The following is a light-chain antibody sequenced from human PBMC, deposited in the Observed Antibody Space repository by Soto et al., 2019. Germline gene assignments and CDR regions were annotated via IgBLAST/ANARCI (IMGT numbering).Light chain of an antibody. CDR3: QSYDSSLSGVV. J-gene: IGLJ2*01. CDR2: EVN. V-gene: IGLV2-8*01. CDR1: SSDVGGYNF. Sequence: QSALTQPPSASGSPGQSVTISCTGTSSDVGGYNFVSWYQQHPGKAPKLMIYEVNKRPSGVPDRFSGSKSGNTASLTVSGLQAEDEADYYCQSYDSSLSGVVFGGGTKLTVL.